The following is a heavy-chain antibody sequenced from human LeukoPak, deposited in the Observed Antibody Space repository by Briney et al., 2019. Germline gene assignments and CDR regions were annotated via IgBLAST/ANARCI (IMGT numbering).Heavy chain of an antibody. CDR1: GFTFNSYS. J-gene: IGHJ4*02. CDR3: ARVGLLDPFDY. CDR2: ISSSSDTI. Sequence: PGGSLRLSCAASGFTFNSYSMNWVRQAPGKGLEWVSYISSSSDTIYYADSVKGRFTISRDNAKNSLYLQMNSLRAEDTAVYYCARVGLLDPFDYWGQGTLVTVSS. D-gene: IGHD3/OR15-3a*01. V-gene: IGHV3-48*04.